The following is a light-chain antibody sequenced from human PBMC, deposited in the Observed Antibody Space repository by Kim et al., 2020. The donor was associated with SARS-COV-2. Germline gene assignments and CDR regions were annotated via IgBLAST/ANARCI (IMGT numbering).Light chain of an antibody. CDR2: KVS. J-gene: IGKJ5*01. Sequence: DVVMTQSPLAMAVTLGQPASISCRSSQSLVYSDGNTYLNWFQQRPGQSPRRLIYKVSNRDSGVPDRFSGSGSGTDFPLKISRVEAEDVGVYYCMQGIHPLTFGQGTRLEIK. CDR1: QSLVYSDGNTY. CDR3: MQGIHPLT. V-gene: IGKV2-30*01.